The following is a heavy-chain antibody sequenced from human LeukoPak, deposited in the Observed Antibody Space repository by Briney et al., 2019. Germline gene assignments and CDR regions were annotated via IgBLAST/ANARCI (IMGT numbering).Heavy chain of an antibody. V-gene: IGHV3-33*06. J-gene: IGHJ4*02. CDR3: AKDLLPWGTMVTFDY. D-gene: IGHD5-18*01. CDR2: IWYDGNKK. Sequence: GGSLRLSCAASGFTFSHYAMLWFRQAPGKGLEWVAVIWYDGNKKYYTDSVKGRFTISRDNSKNTLSLQMDSLRAEDTAVYYCAKDLLPWGTMVTFDYWGQGTLVTVSS. CDR1: GFTFSHYA.